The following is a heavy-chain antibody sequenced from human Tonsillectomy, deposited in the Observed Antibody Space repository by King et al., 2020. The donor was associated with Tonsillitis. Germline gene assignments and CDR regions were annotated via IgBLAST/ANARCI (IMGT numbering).Heavy chain of an antibody. V-gene: IGHV1-24*01. CDR1: GDTLTELS. CDR2: FDREEGET. Sequence: QLVQSGAEVKKPGASVKVSCKLSGDTLTELSMHWVRQAPGKGLEWMGGFDREEGETIYAQSFEDRVSMTEDKSTDTAYMALSSLRSEDTAVYYCATLTRSIVGTTLTCVDLWGQGTLVTVSS. J-gene: IGHJ4*02. D-gene: IGHD1-26*01. CDR3: ATLTRSIVGTTLTCVDL.